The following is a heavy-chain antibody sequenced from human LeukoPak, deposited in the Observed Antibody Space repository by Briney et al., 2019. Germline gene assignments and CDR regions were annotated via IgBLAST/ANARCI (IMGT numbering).Heavy chain of an antibody. J-gene: IGHJ4*02. D-gene: IGHD6-6*01. V-gene: IGHV1-69*13. Sequence: ASVKVSCKASGGTFSSYAISWVRQAPGQGLEWMGGIIPIFGTANYAQKFQGRVTITADESTSTAYMELSSLRSEDTAVYYCARALRKYSSSRAGFDYWGQGTLVTISS. CDR2: IIPIFGTA. CDR1: GGTFSSYA. CDR3: ARALRKYSSSRAGFDY.